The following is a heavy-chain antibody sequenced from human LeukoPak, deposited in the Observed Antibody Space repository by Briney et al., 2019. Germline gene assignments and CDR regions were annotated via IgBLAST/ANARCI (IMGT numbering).Heavy chain of an antibody. CDR3: AKVGSGWHQIDY. D-gene: IGHD6-19*01. Sequence: GGSLRLSCATSGFTLSIYGMHWVRQAPGKGLEWVAFIRYDGTSQYYADSVKGRFTISRDNSKNMLYLQMNSLRAEDTAVYYCAKVGSGWHQIDYWGQGTLVTVSS. CDR1: GFTLSIYG. CDR2: IRYDGTSQ. J-gene: IGHJ4*02. V-gene: IGHV3-30*02.